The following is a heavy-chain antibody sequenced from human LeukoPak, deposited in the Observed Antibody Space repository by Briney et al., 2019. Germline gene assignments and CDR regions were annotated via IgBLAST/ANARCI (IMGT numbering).Heavy chain of an antibody. CDR3: AREEAYYYDSSGYYGY. V-gene: IGHV4-39*02. CDR1: GGAISSGSHY. J-gene: IGHJ4*02. D-gene: IGHD3-22*01. Sequence: PSETLSLTCRVSGGAISSGSHYWGWIRQPPEKGLEWIGCMYYSGFTYYKPSLKSRATISLDTSNNQFSLKLSSVTAADTAVYYCAREEAYYYDSSGYYGYWGQGTLVTVSS. CDR2: MYYSGFT.